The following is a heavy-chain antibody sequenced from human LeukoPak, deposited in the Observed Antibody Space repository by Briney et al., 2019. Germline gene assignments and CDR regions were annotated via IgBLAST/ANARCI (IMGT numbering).Heavy chain of an antibody. CDR2: MNPSGGTT. D-gene: IGHD3-3*01. CDR1: GYSFTNSY. J-gene: IGHJ4*02. V-gene: IGHV1-46*01. Sequence: ASVKVSCKASGYSFTNSYIHWVRQAPGQGLEWMGIMNPSGGTTIYAQKFQGRVIMTRDMSTSTVYMELSSLRSEDTAVYYCARDLYYAFWTAYYAGLDYWGQGTLVTVSS. CDR3: ARDLYYAFWTAYYAGLDY.